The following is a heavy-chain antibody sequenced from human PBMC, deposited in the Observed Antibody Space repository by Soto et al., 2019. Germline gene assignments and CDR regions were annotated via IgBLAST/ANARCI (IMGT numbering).Heavy chain of an antibody. CDR1: GDFVSSGAYY. CDR3: ARANIAAAGTIFDP. Sequence: QVKLQESGPGLVKPSETLSLTCTVSGDFVSSGAYYWSWVRQPPGKGLEWIGYIYYNAITNYNPSLKSRVTILVDTSKSEISLTLNSVTAADTAVYYCARANIAAAGTIFDPWGQGVLVTVSA. J-gene: IGHJ5*02. V-gene: IGHV4-61*08. D-gene: IGHD6-13*01. CDR2: IYYNAIT.